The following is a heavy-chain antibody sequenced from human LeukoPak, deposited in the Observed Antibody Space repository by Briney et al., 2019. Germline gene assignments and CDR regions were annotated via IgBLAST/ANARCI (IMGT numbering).Heavy chain of an antibody. V-gene: IGHV3-15*01. CDR2: IKSKTDGGTT. D-gene: IGHD6-19*01. CDR3: TTGPRPTYSSGWPEVFDY. Sequence: GGSLRLSCAASGFTFSNAWMSWVRQAPGKGLEWVGRIKSKTDGGTTDYAAPVKGRFTISRDDSKNTLYLRMNSLKTEDTAVYYCTTGPRPTYSSGWPEVFDYWGQGTLVTVSS. J-gene: IGHJ4*02. CDR1: GFTFSNAW.